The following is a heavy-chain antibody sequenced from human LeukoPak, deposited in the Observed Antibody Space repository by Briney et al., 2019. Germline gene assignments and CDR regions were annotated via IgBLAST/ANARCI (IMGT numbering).Heavy chain of an antibody. CDR1: GFTFSTYP. J-gene: IGHJ4*02. V-gene: IGHV3-23*01. D-gene: IGHD3-10*01. Sequence: GEALRLSCTASGFTFSTYPMYWVRQPPGKGLEWVSAITGSGDATYYAESMKGRFTLSRDNSKNTLYVQMSSLRAEDTAVYYCVKLTAYYYGSGSYGDYWGQGALVTVSS. CDR3: VKLTAYYYGSGSYGDY. CDR2: ITGSGDAT.